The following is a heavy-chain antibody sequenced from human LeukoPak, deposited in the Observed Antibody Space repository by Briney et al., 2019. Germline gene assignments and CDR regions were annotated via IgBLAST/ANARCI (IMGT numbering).Heavy chain of an antibody. CDR1: GDSISSYY. Sequence: SETLSLTCTVSGDSISSYYWSWIRQPPGKGLEWIGFLYYSGSTNYNPSLKSRVTISLDTSKNQFSLKLSSVTAADTAVYYCARALRGYSSGNYYYYYGLGVWGQGTTVTVSS. D-gene: IGHD5-18*01. CDR3: ARALRGYSSGNYYYYYGLGV. J-gene: IGHJ6*02. CDR2: LYYSGST. V-gene: IGHV4-59*01.